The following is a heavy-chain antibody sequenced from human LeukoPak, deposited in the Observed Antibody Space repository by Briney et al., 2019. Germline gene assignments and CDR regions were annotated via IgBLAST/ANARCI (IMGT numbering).Heavy chain of an antibody. D-gene: IGHD3-22*01. CDR2: IYYSGST. Sequence: TFSSYAMSWVRQAPGKGLEWIGSIYYSGSTYYNPSLKSRVTISVDTSKNQFSLKLSSVTAADTAVYYCARAILYYDSSGYIDYWGQGTLVTVSS. CDR3: ARAILYYDSSGYIDY. V-gene: IGHV4-39*07. CDR1: TFSSYA. J-gene: IGHJ4*02.